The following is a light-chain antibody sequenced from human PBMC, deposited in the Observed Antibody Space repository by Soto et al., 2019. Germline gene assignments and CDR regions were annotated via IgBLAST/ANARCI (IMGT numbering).Light chain of an antibody. CDR2: SYN. CDR3: ATWDDSLNGYV. J-gene: IGLJ1*01. CDR1: SSSIERNT. Sequence: QSVLTQPPSASGTPGQRVTISCSGDSSSIERNTVSWYQQLPGMAPKLLIYSYNQRPSGVPHRFSGSKSGTSASLAISGLQSEDEADYYCATWDDSLNGYVFGTGTKVTVL. V-gene: IGLV1-44*01.